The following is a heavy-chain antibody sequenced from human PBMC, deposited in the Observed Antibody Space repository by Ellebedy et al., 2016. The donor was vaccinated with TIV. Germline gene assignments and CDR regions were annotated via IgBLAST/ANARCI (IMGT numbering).Heavy chain of an antibody. D-gene: IGHD6-19*01. CDR3: ANLEVAASYYYYGMDV. CDR1: GFTFSNYD. CDR2: ISSSGGST. Sequence: ETLSLTCAASGFTFSNYDMSWVRQAPGKGLEWVSGISSSGGSTYYADSVKGRFTISRDNSKKTLYLQMNSLRAEDTAVYYCANLEVAASYYYYGMDVWGQGTTVTVSS. J-gene: IGHJ6*02. V-gene: IGHV3-23*01.